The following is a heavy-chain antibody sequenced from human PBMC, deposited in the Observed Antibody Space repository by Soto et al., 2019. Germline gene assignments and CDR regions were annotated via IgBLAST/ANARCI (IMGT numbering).Heavy chain of an antibody. CDR2: ISYDGSNK. V-gene: IGHV3-30*14. CDR1: GFTFSSYA. CDR3: ARGPTDYNTLLVHGLDV. J-gene: IGHJ6*02. Sequence: GGSLRLSCAASGFTFSSYAMHWVRQAPGKGLEWVAVISYDGSNKYYADSVKGRFTISRDNSKNTLYLQMTSLRAEDTAVYYCARGPTDYNTLLVHGLDVWGQGATVTVSS. D-gene: IGHD4-4*01.